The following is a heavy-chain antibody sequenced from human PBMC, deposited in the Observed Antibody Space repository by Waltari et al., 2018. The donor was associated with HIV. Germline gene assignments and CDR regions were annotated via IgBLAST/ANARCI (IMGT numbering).Heavy chain of an antibody. V-gene: IGHV3-23*01. CDR1: GLNFATSG. D-gene: IGHD6-19*01. J-gene: IGHJ4*02. Sequence: VQLLESGGALVQPGGSLRLFCAVSGLNFATSGLGWVRQAPGKGLEWMSAITSSGGRTYYAESVKGRFIISRDNSKKTVTLQLKNLRLGDTAMYYCATCNIGSGWYLKSPIRIWGQGTLVTVS. CDR3: ATCNIGSGWYLKSPIRI. CDR2: ITSSGGRT.